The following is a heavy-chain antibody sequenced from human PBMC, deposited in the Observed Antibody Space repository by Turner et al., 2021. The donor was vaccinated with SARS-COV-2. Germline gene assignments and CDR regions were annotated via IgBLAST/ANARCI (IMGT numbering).Heavy chain of an antibody. CDR2: IYSGGST. Sequence: EVQLVETGGGLIQPGGSLRLSCAASGFTVSSNYMSWVRQAPGKGLEWVSVIYSGGSTYDADSVKGRFTISRDNSKNTLYLKMNSLRAEDTAVYYCARGPHPRGFDYWGQGTLVTVSS. D-gene: IGHD3-10*01. J-gene: IGHJ4*02. CDR3: ARGPHPRGFDY. V-gene: IGHV3-53*02. CDR1: GFTVSSNY.